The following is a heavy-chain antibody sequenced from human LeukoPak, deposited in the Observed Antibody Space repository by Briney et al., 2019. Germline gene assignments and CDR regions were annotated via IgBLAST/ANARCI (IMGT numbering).Heavy chain of an antibody. V-gene: IGHV4-39*01. D-gene: IGHD3-22*01. J-gene: IGHJ4*02. CDR3: ARLEGDYYDSSGSLDY. CDR1: GGSISSSSYY. CDR2: IYYSGST. Sequence: SETLSLTCTVSGGSISSSSYYWGWIRQPPGKGLEWIGSIYYSGSTYYNPSLKSRVTISVDTSKNQFSLKLSSVTAADTAVYYCARLEGDYYDSSGSLDYWGQGTLVSVSS.